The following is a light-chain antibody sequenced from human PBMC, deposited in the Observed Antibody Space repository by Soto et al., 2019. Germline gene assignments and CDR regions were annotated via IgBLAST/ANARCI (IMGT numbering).Light chain of an antibody. Sequence: TPSPATLSLSPGERATLSCRASQSVSSYSAWYQQKPGQAPRLLIYDASNRATGIPARFSGSVSGTDFTLTISSLEPEDFAVYYCQQRSNWPPITFGQGTRLEIK. CDR2: DAS. CDR1: QSVSSY. CDR3: QQRSNWPPIT. V-gene: IGKV3-11*01. J-gene: IGKJ5*01.